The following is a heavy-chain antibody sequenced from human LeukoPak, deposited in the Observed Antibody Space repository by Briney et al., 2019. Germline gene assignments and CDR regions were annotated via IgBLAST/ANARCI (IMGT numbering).Heavy chain of an antibody. Sequence: GGSLRLSCAASRFTFSSYWMSWVRQAPGKGLEWVANIKQDGSEKYYADSVKGRFTISRNNAKNSLYLQMNSLRAKDTAVYYCAREQIAVAGTLDYWGQGTLVTVSS. CDR3: AREQIAVAGTLDY. D-gene: IGHD6-19*01. J-gene: IGHJ4*02. CDR2: IKQDGSEK. V-gene: IGHV3-7*01. CDR1: RFTFSSYW.